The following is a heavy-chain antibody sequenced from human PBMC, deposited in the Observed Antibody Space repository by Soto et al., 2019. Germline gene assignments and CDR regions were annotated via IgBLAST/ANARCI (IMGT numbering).Heavy chain of an antibody. CDR2: INCYNGVT. D-gene: IGHD1-1*01. V-gene: IGHV1-18*01. CDR1: GDISPRYG. CDR3: AVDHGTYGTFDQ. Sequence: ASVKVSCKASGDISPRYGISWVRQAPGQGLEWLGWINCYNGVTNYAQSLQGRVTLTTDSSTSTAYMEVRSLRFDDTAVYYCAVDHGTYGTFDQWGQGTLVTLFS. J-gene: IGHJ4*02.